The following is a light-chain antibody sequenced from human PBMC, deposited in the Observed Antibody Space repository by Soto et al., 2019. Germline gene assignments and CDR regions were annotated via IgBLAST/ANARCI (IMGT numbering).Light chain of an antibody. Sequence: EIVLTQSPATLSLSPGERATLSCRASQSVSNYLAWYQQKPGQAPRLLIYDASNRATGIPARFSGSGSGTDFTLTIRSLEPEDFAVYYCQQRSNWPPYTFGQGTKLEIK. CDR2: DAS. CDR3: QQRSNWPPYT. J-gene: IGKJ2*01. V-gene: IGKV3-11*01. CDR1: QSVSNY.